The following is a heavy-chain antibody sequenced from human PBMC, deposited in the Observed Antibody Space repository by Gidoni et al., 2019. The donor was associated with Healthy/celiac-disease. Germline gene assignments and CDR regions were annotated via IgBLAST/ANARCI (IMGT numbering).Heavy chain of an antibody. J-gene: IGHJ4*02. V-gene: IGHV1-69*12. CDR2: IIPIFGTA. CDR3: ARAPIVGATYDY. CDR1: GGTFISYA. Sequence: QVPLVQSGAEVKKPGSSVTVSCKPAGGTFISYAISWVRQAPGQGLEWMGGIIPIFGTANYAQKFQGRDTITADESTSTAYMELSSLRSEDTAGYYGARAPIVGATYDYWGQGTLVTVSS. D-gene: IGHD1-26*01.